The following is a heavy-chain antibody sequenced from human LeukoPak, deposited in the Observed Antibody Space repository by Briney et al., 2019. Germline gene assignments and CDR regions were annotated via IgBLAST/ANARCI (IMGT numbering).Heavy chain of an antibody. CDR2: FDTEDGET. CDR3: LVGELLYFDY. Sequence: ASVKVSCKVSGYTLTELSMHWVRQAPGKGLEWMGGFDTEDGETIYAQKFQGRVTMTEDTSTDTAYMELSSLRSEDTAVYYCLVGELLYFDYWGQGTLVTVSS. V-gene: IGHV1-24*01. J-gene: IGHJ4*02. D-gene: IGHD3-10*01. CDR1: GYTLTELS.